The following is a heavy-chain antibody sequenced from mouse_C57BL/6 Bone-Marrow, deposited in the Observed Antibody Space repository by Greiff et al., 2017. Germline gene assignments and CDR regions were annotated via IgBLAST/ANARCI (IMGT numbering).Heavy chain of an antibody. CDR2: INPNYGTT. J-gene: IGHJ2*01. CDR3: AKGGNSGLADYFDY. CDR1: GYSFTDYN. V-gene: IGHV1-39*01. Sequence: EVKLVESGPELVKPGASVKISCKASGYSFTDYNMNWVKQSNGKSLEWIGVINPNYGTTSYNQKFKGKATLTVDQSSSTAYMQLNSLTSEDSAVYYRAKGGNSGLADYFDYWGQGTTLTVSS. D-gene: IGHD3-1*01.